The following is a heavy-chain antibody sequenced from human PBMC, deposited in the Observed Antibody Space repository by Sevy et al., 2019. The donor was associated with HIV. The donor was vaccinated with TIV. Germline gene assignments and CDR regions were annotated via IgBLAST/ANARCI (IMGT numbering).Heavy chain of an antibody. CDR2: ISRHNVNT. CDR1: GYTFTSYG. Sequence: ASVKVSCKASGYTFTSYGISWVRQAPGQGLEWMGWISRHNVNTNYAQKLQGRVTLTTDTSKSTAYMELRSLRSDDTAVYYCARDRGITAPDTPDYWGQGTLVTVSS. V-gene: IGHV1-18*01. D-gene: IGHD6-13*01. J-gene: IGHJ4*02. CDR3: ARDRGITAPDTPDY.